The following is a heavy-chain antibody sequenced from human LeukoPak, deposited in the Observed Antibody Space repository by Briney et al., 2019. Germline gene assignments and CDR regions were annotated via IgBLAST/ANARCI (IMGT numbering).Heavy chain of an antibody. CDR1: GFTVGDYA. D-gene: IGHD3-10*01. CDR2: IRSKAYGGTT. CDR3: TRELYGSGSSDGMDV. V-gene: IGHV3-49*04. Sequence: PGRSLRLSCTASGFTVGDYAMSWVRQAPGKGLEWVGFIRSKAYGGTTEYAASVKGRFTISRDDSKSIAYLQMNSLKTEVTAVYYCTRELYGSGSSDGMDVWGKGTTVTVSS. J-gene: IGHJ6*04.